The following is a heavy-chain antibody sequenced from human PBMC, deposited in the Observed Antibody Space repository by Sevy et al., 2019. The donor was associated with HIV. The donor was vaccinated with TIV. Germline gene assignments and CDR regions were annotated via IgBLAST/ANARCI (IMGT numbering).Heavy chain of an antibody. J-gene: IGHJ6*02. Sequence: ASVKVSCKASGYTFTSYDINWVRQATGQGLEWMGWMNPNSGNTGYAQKFQGRVTMTRNTSISTAYMELSSLGSEETAVYYCARSLGGGYGSGSYYRPRIHYYYYGMDVWGQGTTVTVSS. CDR2: MNPNSGNT. CDR1: GYTFTSYD. CDR3: ARSLGGGYGSGSYYRPRIHYYYYGMDV. V-gene: IGHV1-8*01. D-gene: IGHD3-10*01.